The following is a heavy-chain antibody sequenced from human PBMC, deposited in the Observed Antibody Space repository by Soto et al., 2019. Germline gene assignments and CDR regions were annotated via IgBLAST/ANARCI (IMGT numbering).Heavy chain of an antibody. CDR2: ISGSGGST. J-gene: IGHJ4*02. D-gene: IGHD3-22*01. CDR3: AKATGRVVVITYLDY. V-gene: IGHV3-23*01. Sequence: GGSLRLSCAASGFTFSSYAMSWVRQAPGKGLEWVSAISGSGGSTYYAGSVKGRFTISRGNSKNTLYLQMNSLRAEDTAVYYCAKATGRVVVITYLDYWGQGTLVTVSS. CDR1: GFTFSSYA.